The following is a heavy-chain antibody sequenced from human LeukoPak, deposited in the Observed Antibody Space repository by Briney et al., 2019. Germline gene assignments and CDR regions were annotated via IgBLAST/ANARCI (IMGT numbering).Heavy chain of an antibody. CDR3: ARARDYGDYEILDY. D-gene: IGHD4-17*01. J-gene: IGHJ4*02. CDR2: INAGNGNT. V-gene: IGHV1-3*01. CDR1: GYTFTSYA. Sequence: ASVKVSCKASGYTFTSYAMHWVRQAPGQRLEWMGWINAGNGNTKYSQKFQGRVTITRDTSASTAYMELSSLRSEDTAVYYCARARDYGDYEILDYWGQGTLVTVSS.